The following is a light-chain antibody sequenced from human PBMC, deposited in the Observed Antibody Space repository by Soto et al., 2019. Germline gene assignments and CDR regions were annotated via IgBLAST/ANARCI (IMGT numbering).Light chain of an antibody. CDR1: QSVRNNY. CDR2: DAS. J-gene: IGKJ5*01. CDR3: QQRSNWH. Sequence: EIVLTQSPGTLSLSQGERATLSCRASQSVRNNYLAWYQQKPGQAPRLLIYDASNRATGIPARFSGSGSGTDFTLTISSLEPEDFAVYYCQQRSNWHFGQGTRLEIK. V-gene: IGKV3D-11*02.